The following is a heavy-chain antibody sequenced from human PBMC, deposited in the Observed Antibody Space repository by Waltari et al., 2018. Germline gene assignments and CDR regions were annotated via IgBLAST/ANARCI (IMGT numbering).Heavy chain of an antibody. Sequence: QVQLVQSGAEVKKPGASVKVSCKASGYPFTGSNLPVVHQAPGQGLEWMGWINPNSGGTNYAQKFQGRVTMTRDTSISTAYMELSRLRSDDTAVYYCARDPATVTTLGDDNAFDIWGQGTMVTVSS. CDR3: ARDPATVTTLGDDNAFDI. CDR1: GYPFTGSN. V-gene: IGHV1-2*02. D-gene: IGHD4-17*01. J-gene: IGHJ3*02. CDR2: INPNSGGT.